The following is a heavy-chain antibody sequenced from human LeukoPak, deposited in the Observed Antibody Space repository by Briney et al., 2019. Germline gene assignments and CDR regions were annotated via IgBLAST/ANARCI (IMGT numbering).Heavy chain of an antibody. Sequence: SETLSLTCAVYGGSFSGYYWSWIRQPPGKGLEWIGEINHSGGTSYNPSLKSRVTISVDTSKNQFSLKLSSVTAADTAVYYCARRREYCTNGVCYDFDYWGQGTLVTVSS. CDR1: GGSFSGYY. CDR2: INHSGGT. D-gene: IGHD2-8*01. V-gene: IGHV4-34*01. CDR3: ARRREYCTNGVCYDFDY. J-gene: IGHJ4*02.